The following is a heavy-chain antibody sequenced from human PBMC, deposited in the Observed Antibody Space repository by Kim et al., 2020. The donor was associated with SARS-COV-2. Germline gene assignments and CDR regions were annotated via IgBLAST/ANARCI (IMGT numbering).Heavy chain of an antibody. J-gene: IGHJ5*02. CDR2: K. Sequence: KYYADSVKGRFTISRDNSKNTLYLQMNSLRAEETAVYYCAKAPEVDTAMAWGQGTLVTVSS. CDR3: AKAPEVDTAMA. V-gene: IGHV3-30*02. D-gene: IGHD5-18*01.